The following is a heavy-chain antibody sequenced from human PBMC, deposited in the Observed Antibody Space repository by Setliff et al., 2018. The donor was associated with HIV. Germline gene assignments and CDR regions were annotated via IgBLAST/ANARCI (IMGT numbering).Heavy chain of an antibody. Sequence: KPSETLSLTCAVSGGSLSSDNWWTWVRQPPGKGLEWIGEIYHTEYTNYSPSLKSRVSMSVDRSKNQFSLNLTSVTAADTAVYYCVTSSSWSSRLNFWGQGMLVTVSS. CDR3: VTSSSWSSRLNF. D-gene: IGHD6-13*01. CDR1: GGSLSSDNW. J-gene: IGHJ4*02. V-gene: IGHV4-4*02. CDR2: IYHTEYT.